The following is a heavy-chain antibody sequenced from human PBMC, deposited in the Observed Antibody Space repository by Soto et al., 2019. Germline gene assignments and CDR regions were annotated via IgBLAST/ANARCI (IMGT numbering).Heavy chain of an antibody. D-gene: IGHD3-3*01. J-gene: IGHJ4*02. CDR1: GGSISSSGYY. Sequence: SETLSLTCTVSGGSISSSGYYWGWIRQPPGKGLEWIGSIYYSGSTYYNPSLKSRVTISVDTSKNQFSLKLSSVTAADTAVYYCARGRVRITIFGVVITPRRYFDYWGQGTLVTVSS. V-gene: IGHV4-39*01. CDR2: IYYSGST. CDR3: ARGRVRITIFGVVITPRRYFDY.